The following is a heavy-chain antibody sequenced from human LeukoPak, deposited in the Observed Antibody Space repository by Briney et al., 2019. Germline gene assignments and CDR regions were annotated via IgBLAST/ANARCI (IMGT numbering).Heavy chain of an antibody. Sequence: GGSLRLSCAASGFTFSSYAMHWVRQAPGKGLEWVAVISYDGRINSYVDSVKGRFTISRDNSKNTLSLQMNSLRAEDTAVYYCASTVTSCYYVMDPWGQGTLVTVSS. D-gene: IGHD3-3*01. J-gene: IGHJ5*02. CDR1: GFTFSSYA. CDR2: ISYDGRIN. CDR3: ASTVTSCYYVMDP. V-gene: IGHV3-30*01.